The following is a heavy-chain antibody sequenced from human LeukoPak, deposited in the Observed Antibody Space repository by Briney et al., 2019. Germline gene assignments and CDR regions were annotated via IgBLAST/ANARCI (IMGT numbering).Heavy chain of an antibody. CDR1: GFTVSSNY. V-gene: IGHV3-7*01. D-gene: IGHD3-10*01. Sequence: GGSLRLSCAASGFTVSSNYMSWVRQAPGKGLEWVANIKQDGSEKYYVDSVKGRFTISRDNAKNSLYLQMNSLRAEDTAVYYCARDVGSGSTFDYWGQGTLVTVSS. J-gene: IGHJ4*02. CDR2: IKQDGSEK. CDR3: ARDVGSGSTFDY.